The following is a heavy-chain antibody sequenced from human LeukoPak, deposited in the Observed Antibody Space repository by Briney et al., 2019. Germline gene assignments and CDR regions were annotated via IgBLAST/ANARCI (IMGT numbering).Heavy chain of an antibody. CDR2: INPGDSDT. J-gene: IGHJ3*02. D-gene: IGHD5-24*01. CDR1: GYSFTNYW. Sequence: GESLKISCKGSGYSFTNYWIGGVRQMPGKGLEGMGIINPGDSDTRYSPSFQGQVTISTDKSISTAYLQWSSLKASNTAMYYCARRDGYGAYDIWGQGTMVTVSS. CDR3: ARRDGYGAYDI. V-gene: IGHV5-51*01.